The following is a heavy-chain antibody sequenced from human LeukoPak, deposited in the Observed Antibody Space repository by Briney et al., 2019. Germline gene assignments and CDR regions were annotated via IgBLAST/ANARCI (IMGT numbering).Heavy chain of an antibody. V-gene: IGHV1-46*01. Sequence: ASVKLSCKASGYTFTSYYMHWVRQAPGQGLEWMGLINPTGGSTGYAQKFQGRVTMTTDTSTSTAYMDLRSLTSDDTAVYYCARGLQIGFLEYWGQGTLVTVSS. CDR2: INPTGGST. CDR1: GYTFTSYY. D-gene: IGHD4-11*01. CDR3: ARGLQIGFLEY. J-gene: IGHJ4*02.